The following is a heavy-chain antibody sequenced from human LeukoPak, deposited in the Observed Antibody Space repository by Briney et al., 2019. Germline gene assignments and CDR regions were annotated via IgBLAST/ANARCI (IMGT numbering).Heavy chain of an antibody. J-gene: IGHJ4*02. Sequence: ASVKVSCKVSGYTLTELSMHWVRQAPGKGLEWMGGFYPEEGETIYAQKFQGRVTMTEDTSTDTAYMELSSLRSEDTAVYYCATDQLYYDYVWGSYRRGYFDYWGQGTLVTVSS. V-gene: IGHV1-24*01. D-gene: IGHD3-16*02. CDR2: FYPEEGET. CDR1: GYTLTELS. CDR3: ATDQLYYDYVWGSYRRGYFDY.